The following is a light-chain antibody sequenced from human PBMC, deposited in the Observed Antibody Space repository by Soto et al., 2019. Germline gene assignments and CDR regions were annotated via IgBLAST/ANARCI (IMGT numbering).Light chain of an antibody. V-gene: IGKV3-20*01. J-gene: IGKJ5*01. CDR3: QQYGDSPRT. CDR2: GAS. Sequence: EIVLTQSPGTLSLSPGERATLSCRASLSVSNNYLAWYQQKPGQAPRLLIYGASNRATGIPDRFSGSGSGTDFTLAIARLEPEDFAVYYCQQYGDSPRTFGQGTRLEIK. CDR1: LSVSNNY.